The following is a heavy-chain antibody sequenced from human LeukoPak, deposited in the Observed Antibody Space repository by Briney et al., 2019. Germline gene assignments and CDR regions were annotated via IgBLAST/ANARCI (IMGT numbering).Heavy chain of an antibody. CDR1: GFGFRIHS. CDR2: MSGGGDTS. CDR3: ARGIAAAGIDY. J-gene: IGHJ4*02. D-gene: IGHD6-13*01. V-gene: IGHV3-23*01. Sequence: TGGSLRLSCASSGFGFRIHSMTWVRQAAGKGLGWVSSMSGGGDTSYYADSVKGRFTISRDNAKNSLYLQMNSLRAEDTAVYYCARGIAAAGIDYWGQGILVTVSS.